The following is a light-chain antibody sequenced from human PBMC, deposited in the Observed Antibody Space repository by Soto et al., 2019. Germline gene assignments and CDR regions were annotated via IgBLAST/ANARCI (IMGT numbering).Light chain of an antibody. V-gene: IGLV3-21*02. Sequence: SYELTQPPSVSVAPGQTARISCGEDNIGSKVVHWFQQKPGQAPSLVVYDDRARPSGIPERFSGSNSGNTATLTISGAEAGDEADYYCQVWDSSRNRVFGGGTKLTVL. CDR2: DDR. CDR3: QVWDSSRNRV. CDR1: NIGSKV. J-gene: IGLJ2*01.